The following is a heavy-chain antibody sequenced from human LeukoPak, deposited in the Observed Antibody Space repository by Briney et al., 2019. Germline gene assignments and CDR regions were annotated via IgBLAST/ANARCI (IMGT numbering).Heavy chain of an antibody. D-gene: IGHD2-15*01. CDR2: INHSGST. CDR3: AITDCSGGSCYSDYFDY. V-gene: IGHV4-34*01. Sequence: SETLSLTCAVYGGSFSGYYWSWIRQPPGKGLEWIGEINHSGSTNYNPSLKSRVTISVDTSKNQFSLKLSSVTAVDTAVYYCAITDCSGGSCYSDYFDYWGQGTLVTVSS. J-gene: IGHJ4*02. CDR1: GGSFSGYY.